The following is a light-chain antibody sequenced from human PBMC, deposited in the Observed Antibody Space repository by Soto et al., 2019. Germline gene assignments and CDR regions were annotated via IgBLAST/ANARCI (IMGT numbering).Light chain of an antibody. J-gene: IGLJ2*01. CDR1: SSNIGAGYD. V-gene: IGLV1-40*01. CDR3: QSYDSSRVV. Sequence: QPVLTQPPSVYGAPGQRVTISCTGSSSNIGAGYDVHWYQQLPGTAPKLLIYGNSNRPSGVPDRFSGSKSGTSASLAITGLQAEDEADYYCQSYDSSRVVFGGGTKLTVL. CDR2: GNS.